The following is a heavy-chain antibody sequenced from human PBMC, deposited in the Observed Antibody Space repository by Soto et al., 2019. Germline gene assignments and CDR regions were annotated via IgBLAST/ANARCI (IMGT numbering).Heavy chain of an antibody. Sequence: PGGSLRLSCASSGFTFSSYAMHWVRQAPGKGLEWVAVISYDGSNKYYADSVKGRFTISRDNSKNTLYLQMNSLRAEDTAVYYCARASGIVATITSLWYWGQGTLVTVSS. CDR3: ARASGIVATITSLWY. D-gene: IGHD5-12*01. J-gene: IGHJ4*02. CDR1: GFTFSSYA. CDR2: ISYDGSNK. V-gene: IGHV3-30-3*01.